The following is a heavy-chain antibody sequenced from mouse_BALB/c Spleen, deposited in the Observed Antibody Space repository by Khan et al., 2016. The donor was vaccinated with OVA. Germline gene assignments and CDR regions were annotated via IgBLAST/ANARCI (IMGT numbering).Heavy chain of an antibody. V-gene: IGHV1S136*01. CDR1: GYTFTSYV. D-gene: IGHD1-1*01. Sequence: VQLQQSGPELVKPGASVKMSCKASGYTFTSYVMHWVKQKPRQGLEWIGYISPNNDGSKYNEKFRGKATLTSDKSSSTAYMELNSLTSEDSAVDYCLRYLCYYGSAYEGFAYWGQGTLVTVSA. CDR2: ISPNNDGS. J-gene: IGHJ3*01. CDR3: LRYLCYYGSAYEGFAY.